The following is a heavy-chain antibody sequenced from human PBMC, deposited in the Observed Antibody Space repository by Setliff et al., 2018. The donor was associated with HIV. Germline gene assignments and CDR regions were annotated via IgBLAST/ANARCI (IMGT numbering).Heavy chain of an antibody. CDR2: ISTSGTT. J-gene: IGHJ4*02. V-gene: IGHV4-61*09. Sequence: PSETLSLTCTVSGDSITSGTYYWSWIRQPAGMRLEWIGHISTSGTTNYNPSLKSRVTISADTSKSQFSLKLTSVTAADTAAYFCARVSTGYVWGSFLSSGPYYFDFWGQGALVTVSS. D-gene: IGHD3-16*01. CDR3: ARVSTGYVWGSFLSSGPYYFDF. CDR1: GDSITSGTYY.